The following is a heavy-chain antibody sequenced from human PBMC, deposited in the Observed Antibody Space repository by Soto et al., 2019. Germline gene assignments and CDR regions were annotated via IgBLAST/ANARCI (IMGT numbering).Heavy chain of an antibody. V-gene: IGHV3-33*01. Sequence: GGSLRLSCAASGFTFSNYGMHWVRQAPGKGLEWVAVIWYDGNNKYYADSVKGRFTISRDNSNNALYVQMTSLRAEDTAVYYCARGLHSLFDYWGQGTLVTVSS. J-gene: IGHJ4*02. CDR3: ARGLHSLFDY. D-gene: IGHD2-21*01. CDR1: GFTFSNYG. CDR2: IWYDGNNK.